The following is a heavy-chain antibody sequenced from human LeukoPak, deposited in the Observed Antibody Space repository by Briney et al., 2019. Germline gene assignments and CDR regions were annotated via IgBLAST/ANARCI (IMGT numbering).Heavy chain of an antibody. Sequence: PSETLSLTCAVYGGSFSGYYWSWIRQPPGKGLEWIGEINHSGSTNYNPSLKSRVTISVDTSKNQFSLKLSSVTAADTAVYYCARDGGVGQDAFDIWGQGTMVTVSS. D-gene: IGHD2-8*02. CDR2: INHSGST. CDR1: GGSFSGYY. J-gene: IGHJ3*02. V-gene: IGHV4-34*01. CDR3: ARDGGVGQDAFDI.